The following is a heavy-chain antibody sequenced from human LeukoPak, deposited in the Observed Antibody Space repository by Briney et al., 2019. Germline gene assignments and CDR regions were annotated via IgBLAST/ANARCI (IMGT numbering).Heavy chain of an antibody. CDR1: GFTFSSYW. V-gene: IGHV3-7*01. Sequence: GGSLRLSCAASGFTFSSYWMGWVRQAPGKGLEWVANIKQDGSEKYYVDSVKGRFTISRDNAKNSLYLQMNSLRAEDTAVYYCARRVEYYEFCSGYSLYFVYWGQGTLVTVSS. J-gene: IGHJ4*02. CDR3: ARRVEYYEFCSGYSLYFVY. CDR2: IKQDGSEK. D-gene: IGHD3-3*01.